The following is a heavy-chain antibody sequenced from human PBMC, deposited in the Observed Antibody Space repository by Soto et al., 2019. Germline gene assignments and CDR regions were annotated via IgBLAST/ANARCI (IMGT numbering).Heavy chain of an antibody. D-gene: IGHD1-26*01. Sequence: EVQLLESGGGLVQPGGSLRLSCAASGFTFSSYVMSWVRQAPGKGLEWVSAISGSGGSTYYADSVKGRFTISRDNSKNTLYLQMNSLRAEDTAVYYCAKDFTPGGATGVDYWGQGTLVTVSS. CDR1: GFTFSSYV. J-gene: IGHJ4*02. CDR3: AKDFTPGGATGVDY. CDR2: ISGSGGST. V-gene: IGHV3-23*01.